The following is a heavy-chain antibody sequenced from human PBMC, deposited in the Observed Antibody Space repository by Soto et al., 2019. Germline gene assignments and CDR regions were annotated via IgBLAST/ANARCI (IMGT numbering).Heavy chain of an antibody. Sequence: EVQLVESGGGLVQPGGSLRLSCVASGFTFSDSWMHWVRQAPGKVLVWVSRVNERGTDSNYADSVKGRFTISRDNAKNSVYLHMNGLRAEVTAVYYCARVAVVTRGIDYWGPGTLVSVSS. J-gene: IGHJ4*02. D-gene: IGHD6-19*01. CDR1: GFTFSDSW. CDR2: VNERGTDS. CDR3: ARVAVVTRGIDY. V-gene: IGHV3-74*01.